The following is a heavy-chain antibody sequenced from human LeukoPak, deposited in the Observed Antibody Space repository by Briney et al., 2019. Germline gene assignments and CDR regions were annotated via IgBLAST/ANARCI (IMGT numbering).Heavy chain of an antibody. CDR2: IYYSGST. D-gene: IGHD6-19*01. Sequence: PSETLSLTCAVSGGSISSGGYSWSWIRQPPGKGLEWIGYIYYSGSTNYNPSLKSRVTISVDTSKNQFSLKLSSVTAADTAVYYCARARSSGWFNWFDPWGQGTLVTVSS. V-gene: IGHV4-61*08. CDR3: ARARSSGWFNWFDP. J-gene: IGHJ5*02. CDR1: GGSISSGGYS.